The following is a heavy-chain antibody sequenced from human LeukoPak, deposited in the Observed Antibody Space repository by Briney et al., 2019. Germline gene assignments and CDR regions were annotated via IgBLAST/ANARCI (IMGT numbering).Heavy chain of an antibody. D-gene: IGHD3-9*01. CDR1: SGSFSGYY. V-gene: IGHV4-34*01. J-gene: IGHJ4*02. CDR2: INHSGST. Sequence: SETLSLTCAVYSGSFSGYYWSWIRQPPGKGLEWIGEINHSGSTNYNPSLKSRVTISVDTSKNQFSLKLSSVTAADTAVYYCARGGYFDWLLWWGQGTLVTVSS. CDR3: ARGGYFDWLLW.